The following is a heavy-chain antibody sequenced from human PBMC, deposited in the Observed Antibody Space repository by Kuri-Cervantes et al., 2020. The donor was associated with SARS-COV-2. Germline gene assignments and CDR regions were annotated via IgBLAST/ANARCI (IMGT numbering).Heavy chain of an antibody. CDR3: TREGHSSGWDAEYFHH. CDR1: GGTFSNYG. D-gene: IGHD6-19*01. J-gene: IGHJ1*01. Sequence: SVKVSCKASGGTFSNYGTSWVRQAPGQGLEWMGGIIPSFGTTKYAGKFQGRVTITADESTSTAYMELSSLRYEDTAVYYCTREGHSSGWDAEYFHHWGQGTLVTVSS. CDR2: IIPSFGTT. V-gene: IGHV1-69*13.